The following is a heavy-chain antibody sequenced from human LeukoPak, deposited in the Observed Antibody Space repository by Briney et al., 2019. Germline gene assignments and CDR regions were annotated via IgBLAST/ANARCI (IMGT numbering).Heavy chain of an antibody. J-gene: IGHJ6*02. CDR1: GGSISSYY. D-gene: IGHD3-10*01. CDR2: IYYSGST. Sequence: SETLSLTCTVSGGSISSYYWSWIRQPPGKGLEWIGYIYYSGSTNYNPSLKSRVTISVDTSKNQFSLKLSSVTAADTAVYYCARQKEFMVRGVMEGYYYYYYGMDVWGQGTTVTVSS. CDR3: ARQKEFMVRGVMEGYYYYYYGMDV. V-gene: IGHV4-59*08.